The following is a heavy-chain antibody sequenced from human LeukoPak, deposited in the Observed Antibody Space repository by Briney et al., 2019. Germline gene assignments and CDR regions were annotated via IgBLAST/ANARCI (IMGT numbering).Heavy chain of an antibody. J-gene: IGHJ5*02. CDR3: ARGGYYGSGNDFRFDP. CDR1: GGSISTSNYY. CDR2: IHYTGST. V-gene: IGHV4-61*05. D-gene: IGHD3-10*01. Sequence: PSETLSLTCTVSGGSISTSNYYWGWIRQPPGKGLEWIGYIHYTGSTNYNPSLKSRVTISVDTSKNQFSLKLSSVTAADTAIYYCARGGYYGSGNDFRFDPWGQGTLVTVSS.